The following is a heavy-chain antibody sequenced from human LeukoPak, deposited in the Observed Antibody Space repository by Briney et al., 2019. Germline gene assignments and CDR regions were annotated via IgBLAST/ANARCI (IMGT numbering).Heavy chain of an antibody. Sequence: GGSLRLSCGASGFTFSGYGMHWVRQAPGKGLEWVAFIRNDGSKKYSADSVKGRFAISRENSKNTLYLQMNSLRAEDTAVYYCAKDQSSFCSRSSCYALHYWGQGTLVTVSS. J-gene: IGHJ4*02. V-gene: IGHV3-30*02. CDR3: AKDQSSFCSRSSCYALHY. CDR2: IRNDGSKK. D-gene: IGHD2-2*01. CDR1: GFTFSGYG.